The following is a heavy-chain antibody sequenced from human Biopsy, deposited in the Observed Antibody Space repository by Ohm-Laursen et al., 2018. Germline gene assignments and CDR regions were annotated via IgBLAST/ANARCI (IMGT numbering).Heavy chain of an antibody. CDR3: ARDLLEWSLPS. J-gene: IGHJ4*02. D-gene: IGHD3-3*01. CDR2: IYPNSGDT. Sequence: ASVKVSCKASGDAFLGYYLHWVRQAPGQGLEWMGSIYPNSGDTDFAQKFQGRVSMTRDTSVSTAYLELSSLRSDDTATYYCARDLLEWSLPSWGQGTLVTVSS. CDR1: GDAFLGYY. V-gene: IGHV1-2*02.